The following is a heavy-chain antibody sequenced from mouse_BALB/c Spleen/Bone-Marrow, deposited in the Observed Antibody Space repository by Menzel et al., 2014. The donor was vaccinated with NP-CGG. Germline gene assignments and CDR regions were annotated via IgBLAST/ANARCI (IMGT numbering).Heavy chain of an antibody. CDR3: ASYVYGYYFDY. D-gene: IGHD2-2*01. V-gene: IGHV14-3*02. J-gene: IGHJ2*01. Sequence: EVQLAESGAELVKPGASAKLSCTASGFNIKDTYIHWVKQRPEQGLEWIGRIDPANDNTKYDPKFQGKATITADTSSSTAYLQLSSLTSEDTAVYYCASYVYGYYFDYWGQGTTLTVSS. CDR2: IDPANDNT. CDR1: GFNIKDTY.